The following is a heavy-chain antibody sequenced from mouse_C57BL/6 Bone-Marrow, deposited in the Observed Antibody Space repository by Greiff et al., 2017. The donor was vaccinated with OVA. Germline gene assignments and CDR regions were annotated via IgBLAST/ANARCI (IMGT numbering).Heavy chain of an antibody. V-gene: IGHV1-53*01. D-gene: IGHD2-2*01. J-gene: IGHJ2*01. CDR1: GYTFTSYW. CDR3: ARSIYYGYRYYFDY. Sequence: VQLQQSGTELVKPGASVKLSCKASGYTFTSYWMHWVKQRPGQGLEWIGNINPSNGGTNYNEKFKSKATLTVDKTSSTAYMQLSSLTSEDSAVYDCARSIYYGYRYYFDYWGQGTTLTVSS. CDR2: INPSNGGT.